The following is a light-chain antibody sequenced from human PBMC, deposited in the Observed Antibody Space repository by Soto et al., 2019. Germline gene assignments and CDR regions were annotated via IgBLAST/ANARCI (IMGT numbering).Light chain of an antibody. Sequence: EIELTQSPGTLSVSPGDRATISCRASQSINNRYLAWYQQKPGQAPRLIIYAASSRANGIPDRFSGSGSGTAFSLTISSLEPEDFLVYYCQQFGSSPGFTFGPGTKVDIK. CDR2: AAS. J-gene: IGKJ3*01. CDR3: QQFGSSPGFT. V-gene: IGKV3-20*01. CDR1: QSINNRY.